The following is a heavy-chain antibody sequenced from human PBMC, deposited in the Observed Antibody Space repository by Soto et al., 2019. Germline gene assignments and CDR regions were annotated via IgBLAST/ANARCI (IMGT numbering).Heavy chain of an antibody. J-gene: IGHJ6*02. CDR3: ASSNIAAAGFYYYGMDV. D-gene: IGHD6-13*01. V-gene: IGHV4-39*07. CDR2: ISYTGST. CDR1: GGSISSNSYY. Sequence: PSETLSLTCTVSGGSISSNSYYWGWIRQPPGKGLEWIGGISYTGSTYYNPFLKSRVTISVDTSKKQFSLNLSSVTAADTAVYYCASSNIAAAGFYYYGMDVWGRGTTVTVSS.